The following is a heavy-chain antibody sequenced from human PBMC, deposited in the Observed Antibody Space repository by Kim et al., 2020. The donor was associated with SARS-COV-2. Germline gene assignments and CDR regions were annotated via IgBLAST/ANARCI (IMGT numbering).Heavy chain of an antibody. CDR3: ARPGWGAVAGTKRENYYYYGMDV. V-gene: IGHV5-51*01. CDR1: GYSFTSYW. J-gene: IGHJ6*02. D-gene: IGHD6-19*01. CDR2: IYPGDSDT. Sequence: GESLKISCKGSGYSFTSYWIGWVRQMPGKGLEWMGIIYPGDSDTRYSPSFQGQVTISADKSISTAYLQWSSLKASDTAMYYCARPGWGAVAGTKRENYYYYGMDVWGQGTTVTVSS.